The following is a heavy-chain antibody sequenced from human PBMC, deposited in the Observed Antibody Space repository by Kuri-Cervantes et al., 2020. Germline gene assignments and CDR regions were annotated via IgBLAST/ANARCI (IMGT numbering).Heavy chain of an antibody. CDR3: AKGDYCSSTSCYPGYYYGMDV. Sequence: GESLKISCAASGFAFDDYGMNWVRQVPGKGLEWVSGINWSGRSTGYADSVKGRFTISRDNAKNSLYLQMNSLRAEDTAVYYCAKGDYCSSTSCYPGYYYGMDVWGQGTTVTVSS. J-gene: IGHJ6*02. CDR2: INWSGRST. CDR1: GFAFDDYG. D-gene: IGHD2-2*01. V-gene: IGHV3-20*04.